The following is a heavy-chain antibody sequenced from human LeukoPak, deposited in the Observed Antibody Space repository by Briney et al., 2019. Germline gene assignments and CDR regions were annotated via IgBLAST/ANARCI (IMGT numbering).Heavy chain of an antibody. Sequence: GGSLRLSCTASGFTFGDYAMSWFRQAPGKGLEWVGFIRCKAYGGTTEYAASVKGRFTISRDDSKSIAYLQMNSLKTEDTAVYYCTRDLNRRSWELLYFDYWGQGTLVTVSS. CDR1: GFTFGDYA. J-gene: IGHJ4*02. V-gene: IGHV3-49*03. D-gene: IGHD1-26*01. CDR3: TRDLNRRSWELLYFDY. CDR2: IRCKAYGGTT.